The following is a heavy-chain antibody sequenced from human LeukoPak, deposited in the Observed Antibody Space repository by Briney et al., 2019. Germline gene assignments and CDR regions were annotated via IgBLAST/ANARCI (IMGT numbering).Heavy chain of an antibody. CDR3: ARTYYYDSSGLAAIDY. Sequence: GASVKVSCKASGYTFTSYGISWVRQAPGQGLEWMGWISAYNGNTNYAQKLQGRVTMTTDTSTSTAYMELRSLRSDDTAVYYCARTYYYDSSGLAAIDYWGQGTLVTVSS. CDR1: GYTFTSYG. D-gene: IGHD3-22*01. V-gene: IGHV1-18*01. CDR2: ISAYNGNT. J-gene: IGHJ4*02.